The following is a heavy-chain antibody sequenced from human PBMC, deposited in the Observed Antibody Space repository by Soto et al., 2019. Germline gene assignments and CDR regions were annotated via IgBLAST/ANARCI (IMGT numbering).Heavy chain of an antibody. Sequence: EVQVLESGGGLGQPGGSLRLSCAASGFTFSSYTMAWVRQAPGKGLEWVSSISGSGGSPYYADSVQGLFTISRDNYKNPVSLQMNSLRAEDTATYYCTKARCSGDTCFVPDYWGHGTLVIVSS. CDR2: ISGSGGSP. CDR3: TKARCSGDTCFVPDY. J-gene: IGHJ4*01. V-gene: IGHV3-23*01. D-gene: IGHD2-15*01. CDR1: GFTFSSYT.